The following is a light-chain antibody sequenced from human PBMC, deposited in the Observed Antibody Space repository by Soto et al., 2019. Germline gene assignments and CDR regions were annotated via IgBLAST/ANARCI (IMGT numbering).Light chain of an antibody. CDR2: ASS. CDR1: PDIRQE. J-gene: IGKJ1*01. V-gene: IGKV1-6*01. CDR3: LQESTYPRT. Sequence: AIQMTQSPLSLSASVGDRVTITCRASPDIRQELAWYQQRPGKAPNLLIYASSTLQSGVPSRFRGSGSGTEFTLTISSLKPDDFATYYCLQESTYPRTFGQGTKVEI.